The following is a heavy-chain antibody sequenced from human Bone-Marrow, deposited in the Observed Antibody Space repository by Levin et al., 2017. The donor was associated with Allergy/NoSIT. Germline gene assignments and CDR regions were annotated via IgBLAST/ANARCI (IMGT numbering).Heavy chain of an antibody. CDR3: AVLGYDYVWGSYRLSLGYYYDGMDV. Sequence: GGSLRLSCAASGFTFSSYSMNWVRQAPGKGLEWVSYISSSSSTIYYADSVKGRFTISRDNAKNSLYLQMNSLRDEDTAVYYCAVLGYDYVWGSYRLSLGYYYDGMDVWGQGTTVTVSS. CDR2: ISSSSSTI. J-gene: IGHJ6*02. D-gene: IGHD3-16*02. V-gene: IGHV3-48*02. CDR1: GFTFSSYS.